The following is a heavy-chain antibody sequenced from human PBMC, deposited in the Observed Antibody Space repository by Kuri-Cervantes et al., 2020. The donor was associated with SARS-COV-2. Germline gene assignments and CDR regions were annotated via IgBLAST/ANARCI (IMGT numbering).Heavy chain of an antibody. CDR1: GFTFSSYW. CDR3: ARGQYTYCGGDCYDAFDI. J-gene: IGHJ3*02. D-gene: IGHD2-21*02. CDR2: IKQDGSEK. V-gene: IGHV3-7*01. Sequence: GESLKISCAASGFTFSSYWMSWVRQAPGKGLEWVANIKQDGSEKYYVDSVKGRFTISRDNAKNSLYLQMNSLRAEDTAVYYCARGQYTYCGGDCYDAFDIWGQGTMVTVSS.